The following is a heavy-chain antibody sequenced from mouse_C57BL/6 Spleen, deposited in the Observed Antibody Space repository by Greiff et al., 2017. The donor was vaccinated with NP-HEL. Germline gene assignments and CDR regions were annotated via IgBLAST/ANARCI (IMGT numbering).Heavy chain of an antibody. D-gene: IGHD2-4*01. CDR3: AREDYDVPRYFDV. CDR1: GYTFTSYW. CDR2: IYPGSGST. J-gene: IGHJ1*03. Sequence: QVQLQQPGAELVKPGASVKMSCKASGYTFTSYWITWVKQRPGQGLEWIGDIYPGSGSTNYNEKFKSKATLNVDTSSSTAYMQLSSLTSEDSAVYYCAREDYDVPRYFDVWGTGTTVTVAS. V-gene: IGHV1-55*01.